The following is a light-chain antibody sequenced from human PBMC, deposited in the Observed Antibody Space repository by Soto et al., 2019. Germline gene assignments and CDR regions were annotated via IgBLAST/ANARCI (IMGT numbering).Light chain of an antibody. CDR1: QSVGST. CDR2: RAS. CDR3: HQYGSSPTT. V-gene: IGKV3-20*01. J-gene: IGKJ1*01. Sequence: EIVLTQSPAALSVSPGERATLSCWASQSVGSTLNWYQQRPGQAPRLLIYRASTRATGVPARFSGSGSGTDFSLTISRLEPEDFAVYYCHQYGSSPTTLGQGTKVDIK.